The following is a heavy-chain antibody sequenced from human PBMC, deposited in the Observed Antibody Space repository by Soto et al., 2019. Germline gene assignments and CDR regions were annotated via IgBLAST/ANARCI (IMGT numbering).Heavy chain of an antibody. J-gene: IGHJ5*02. V-gene: IGHV3-23*01. CDR3: AKSVMRDCSGTSCRWFAP. CDR2: ISASGDIT. Sequence: EVELLESGGSLVQPGGSLRLSCAASGFTFSNYVMTWVRQPPGKGLEWVSLISASGDITKYADSVECRFTISRDNSRNTLYLHMNSLRAEDTAEYYCAKSVMRDCSGTSCRWFAPWGQGTLVTVSS. D-gene: IGHD2-8*02. CDR1: GFTFSNYV.